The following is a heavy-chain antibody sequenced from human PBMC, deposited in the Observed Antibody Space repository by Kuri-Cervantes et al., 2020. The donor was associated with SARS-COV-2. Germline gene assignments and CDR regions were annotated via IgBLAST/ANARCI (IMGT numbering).Heavy chain of an antibody. CDR1: RYTFTMYS. J-gene: IGHJ4*02. D-gene: IGHD3-22*01. Sequence: ASVKVSCKASRYTFTMYSVHWVRQAPGQGLEWMGVINPSGGSTSYAQKFQDRITMTRDTSTSTVYMELSSLRSEDTAAYYCARDFFDYDSTGSHYWGQGTLVTVSS. V-gene: IGHV1-46*01. CDR3: ARDFFDYDSTGSHY. CDR2: INPSGGST.